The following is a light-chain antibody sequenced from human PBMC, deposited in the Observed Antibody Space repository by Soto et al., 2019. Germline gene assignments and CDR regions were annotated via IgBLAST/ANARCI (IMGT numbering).Light chain of an antibody. V-gene: IGKV1-6*01. Sequence: PVTQSSSSLSASVGDRGFITCRASQDIRNDLGWYQQKPGKAPKLLIYAASSLQSGVPSRFSGSGSGTDFTLTISSLQPEDFATYYCLQGYNYPRTFGRGTKVDIK. CDR3: LQGYNYPRT. J-gene: IGKJ4*02. CDR1: QDIRND. CDR2: AAS.